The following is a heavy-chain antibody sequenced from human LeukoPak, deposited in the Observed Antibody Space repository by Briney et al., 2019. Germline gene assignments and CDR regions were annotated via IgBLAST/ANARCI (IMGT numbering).Heavy chain of an antibody. CDR3: ARNSGYYYGMDV. D-gene: IGHD1-26*01. CDR1: GGSISSYY. V-gene: IGHV4-59*08. CDR2: IYYSGST. J-gene: IGHJ6*02. Sequence: SETLSLTCTVSGGSISSYYWSWIRQPPGKGLEWIGYIYYSGSTNYNPSLKSRVTISVDTSKNQFSLKLSSVTAADTAVYYCARNSGYYYGMDVWGQGTTVTVSS.